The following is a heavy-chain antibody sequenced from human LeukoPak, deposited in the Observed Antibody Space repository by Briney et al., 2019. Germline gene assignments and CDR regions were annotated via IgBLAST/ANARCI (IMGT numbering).Heavy chain of an antibody. CDR1: GFTFSSYS. V-gene: IGHV3-21*01. Sequence: GGSLRLSCAASGFTFSSYSMNWVRQAPGKGLEWVSSISGSSSYIYYGDSVKGRCTISRDNAKKSLYLQMNSLRAEDTAVYYCARDQGVYCSGGSCTAFDIWGQGTMVTVSS. J-gene: IGHJ3*02. CDR3: ARDQGVYCSGGSCTAFDI. CDR2: ISGSSSYI. D-gene: IGHD2-15*01.